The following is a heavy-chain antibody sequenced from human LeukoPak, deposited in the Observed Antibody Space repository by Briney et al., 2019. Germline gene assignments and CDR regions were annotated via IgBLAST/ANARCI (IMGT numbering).Heavy chain of an antibody. V-gene: IGHV1-2*02. CDR3: ARADITVTAEYFEH. D-gene: IGHD4-11*01. CDR1: GYTFTGYY. Sequence: ASVKVSCKASGYTFTGYYMHWVRQAPGQGLEWMGWINPNSGGTNYAQKFQGRVTMTRDTSISTAYMELSRLRSDDTAVYYCARADITVTAEYFEHWGQGTLVTVSS. CDR2: INPNSGGT. J-gene: IGHJ1*01.